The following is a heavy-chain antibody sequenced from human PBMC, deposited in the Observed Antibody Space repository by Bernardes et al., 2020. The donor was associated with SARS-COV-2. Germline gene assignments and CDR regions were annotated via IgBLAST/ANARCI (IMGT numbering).Heavy chain of an antibody. D-gene: IGHD3-3*01. CDR2: VYSRGQT. Sequence: SETLSLTCTVSGVSLLSTSHFWGWIRQPPGKGLEWIANVYSRGQTAYSPSLQSRLTISVDTSKNQLFLRLRSVTAADTALYYCARASEEWQRGAFDIWGRGKMVTVSS. V-gene: IGHV4-39*01. CDR3: ARASEEWQRGAFDI. CDR1: GVSLLSTSHF. J-gene: IGHJ3*02.